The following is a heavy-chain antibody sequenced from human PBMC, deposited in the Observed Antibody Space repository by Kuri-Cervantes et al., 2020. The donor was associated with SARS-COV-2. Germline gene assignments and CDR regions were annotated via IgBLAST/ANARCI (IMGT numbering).Heavy chain of an antibody. V-gene: IGHV3-53*04. CDR1: GFTFSSYS. CDR2: TYGDGRT. D-gene: IGHD1-20*01. Sequence: GGSLRLSCAASGFTFSSYSMNWVRQAPGKGLEWVSVTYGDGRTDYVDSVMGRFTVSRHIAENTWYLQMNILGFEDTAVYYCATRSITGMAWYFDLWGRGTLVTVSS. CDR3: ATRSITGMAWYFDL. J-gene: IGHJ2*01.